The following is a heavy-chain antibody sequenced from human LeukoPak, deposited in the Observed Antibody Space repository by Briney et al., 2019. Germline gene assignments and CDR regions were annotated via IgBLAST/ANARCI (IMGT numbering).Heavy chain of an antibody. CDR3: ARIIVGATGIDY. J-gene: IGHJ4*02. D-gene: IGHD1-26*01. Sequence: AGGSLRLSCAASGFTFSSYAMSWVRQAPGKGLEWVSAISGSGGSTYYADSVKGRFTISRDNSKNTLYLQMNSLRVEDMAVYYCARIIVGATGIDYWGQGTLVTVSS. CDR1: GFTFSSYA. CDR2: ISGSGGST. V-gene: IGHV3-23*01.